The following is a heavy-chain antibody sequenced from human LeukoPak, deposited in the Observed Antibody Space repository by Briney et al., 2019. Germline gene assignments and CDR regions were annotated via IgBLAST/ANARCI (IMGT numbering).Heavy chain of an antibody. J-gene: IGHJ3*01. CDR1: RFTPSINF. Sequence: GSLRLSRVASRFTPSINFMSWVRQAPGGGLEWVSLIYSGGNTYYADSVKSRLTISRENSKNTLYLQMNSMRADDTAVYFCARGGPEDAFDVWGQGTMVTVSS. CDR2: IYSGGNT. CDR3: ARGGPEDAFDV. V-gene: IGHV3-66*01. D-gene: IGHD1-14*01.